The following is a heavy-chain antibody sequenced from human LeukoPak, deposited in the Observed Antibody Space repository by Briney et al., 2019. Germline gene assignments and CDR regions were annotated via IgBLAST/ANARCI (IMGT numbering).Heavy chain of an antibody. CDR3: ARDHYYGMDV. V-gene: IGHV3-48*01. J-gene: IGHJ6*02. Sequence: GGSLRHSCAASGFTFSSYSMNWVRQAPGKGLEWVSYISSSGSTIYYADSVKGRFTISRDNAKNSLYLQMNSLRAEDTAVYYCARDHYYGMDVWGQGTTVTVSS. CDR1: GFTFSSYS. CDR2: ISSSGSTI.